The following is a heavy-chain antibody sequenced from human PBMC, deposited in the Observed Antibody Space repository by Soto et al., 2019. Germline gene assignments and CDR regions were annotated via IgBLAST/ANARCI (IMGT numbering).Heavy chain of an antibody. CDR2: FRTRENT. Sequence: QVQLQESGPGLVRVSETLPLTCMVSGGSFSGYYWGGFRRPAGRGLEWIGRFRTRENTNYNPSLKSRVTMSVETSKKQISLRLISVTAADTAVYYCARGWDDSSGYRFDYWGQGALVTVSS. V-gene: IGHV4-4*07. J-gene: IGHJ4*02. D-gene: IGHD3-22*01. CDR3: ARGWDDSSGYRFDY. CDR1: GGSFSGYY.